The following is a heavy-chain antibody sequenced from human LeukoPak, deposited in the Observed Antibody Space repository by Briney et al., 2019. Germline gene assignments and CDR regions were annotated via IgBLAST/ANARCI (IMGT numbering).Heavy chain of an antibody. CDR3: ASGGVVINFDF. CDR2: ISNDGSNK. J-gene: IGHJ4*02. Sequence: GXSLRLSCAVSGFTFSRYSMHWVRQAPGKGLEWVAVISNDGSNKDYADSVNGRFTISRDNSKNTLYLQMNSLRAEDTAVYYCASGGVVINFDFWGQGTLVTVSS. D-gene: IGHD3-22*01. CDR1: GFTFSRYS. V-gene: IGHV3-30*04.